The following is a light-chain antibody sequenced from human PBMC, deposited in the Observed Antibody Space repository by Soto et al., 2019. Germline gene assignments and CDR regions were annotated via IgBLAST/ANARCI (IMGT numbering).Light chain of an antibody. CDR1: SSDVGGYNY. Sequence: QSVLTQPASVSGSPGQSITISCTGTSSDVGGYNYVSWYQQHPGKAPKLMIYEVSNRPSGVSNRFSGSKSGNTASLTISGLQAEDEGDYHCSSYTSSTTLVFGGGTKLTVL. J-gene: IGLJ2*01. CDR3: SSYTSSTTLV. V-gene: IGLV2-14*01. CDR2: EVS.